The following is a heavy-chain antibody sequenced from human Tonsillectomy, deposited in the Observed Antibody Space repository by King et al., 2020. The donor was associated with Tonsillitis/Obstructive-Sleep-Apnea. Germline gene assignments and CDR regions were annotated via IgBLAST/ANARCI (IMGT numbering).Heavy chain of an antibody. CDR3: VKQDGYCSSTSCYDAFDI. V-gene: IGHV3-64D*06. J-gene: IGHJ3*02. CDR1: GFTFSSYA. CDR2: ISRNGGGT. Sequence: VQLVESGGGLVQPGGSLRLSCSASGFTFSSYAMHWVRQAPGKGLEYVSAISRNGGGTDYADSVKGRFTISRDNSKNTLYLQMSSLRAEDTAVYYCVKQDGYCSSTSCYDAFDIWGQGTMVTVSS. D-gene: IGHD2-2*01.